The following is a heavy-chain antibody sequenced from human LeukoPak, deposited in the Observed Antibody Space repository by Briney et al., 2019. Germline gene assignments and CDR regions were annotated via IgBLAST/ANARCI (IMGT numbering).Heavy chain of an antibody. CDR1: GFTFSNSW. J-gene: IGHJ4*02. D-gene: IGHD1-26*01. CDR3: ATWSDAWEFDS. CDR2: IKEDGTDK. V-gene: IGHV3-7*05. Sequence: PGGSLRLSCAASGFTFSNSWMTWLHQAPGKGLEWVAHIKEDGTDKYYVDSVTGRFTISRDNTINSLYLQMSSLRAEDTAVYYCATWSDAWEFDSWGQGTLVSVSS.